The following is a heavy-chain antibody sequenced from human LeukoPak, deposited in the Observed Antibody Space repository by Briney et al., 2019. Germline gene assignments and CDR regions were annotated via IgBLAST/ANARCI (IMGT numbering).Heavy chain of an antibody. J-gene: IGHJ6*02. CDR1: GFTFGSYE. D-gene: IGHD3-3*01. Sequence: GGSLRLSCAASGFTFGSYEMNWVRQAPGKGLEWVSYISSSGSTIYYADSVKGRFTISRDNAKNSLYLQMNSLRAEDTAVYYCARDSTIFGVVIIPQYYYYGMDVWGQGTTVTVSS. V-gene: IGHV3-48*03. CDR3: ARDSTIFGVVIIPQYYYYGMDV. CDR2: ISSSGSTI.